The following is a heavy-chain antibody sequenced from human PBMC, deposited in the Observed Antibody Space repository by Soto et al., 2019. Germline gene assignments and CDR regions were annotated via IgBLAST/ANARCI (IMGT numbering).Heavy chain of an antibody. CDR1: GFSLSTTGVG. Sequence: HITLKETGPTLVKPTQQLPLTCTFSGFSLSTTGVGVAWIRQPPGKALEWLALLYVKYYKRYSPTLQSRLSIAKATSKHQVGLTVTNVDAVDTATYYCALYKLGSSEMTRADAYWGQGTLVTVSS. CDR2: LYVKYYK. J-gene: IGHJ4*02. V-gene: IGHV2-5*01. D-gene: IGHD7-27*01. CDR3: ALYKLGSSEMTRADAY.